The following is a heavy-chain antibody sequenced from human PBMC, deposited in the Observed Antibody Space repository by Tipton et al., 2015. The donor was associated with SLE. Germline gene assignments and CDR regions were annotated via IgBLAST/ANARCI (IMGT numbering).Heavy chain of an antibody. Sequence: LRLSCTVSGGSISRSSYYWSWIRQPAGKGLEWIGRIYTSGSTNYNPSLKSRVTISVDTSKNQFSLRLSFVTAADTAVYYCAREPLEVREWFDLWGRGTLVTVSS. V-gene: IGHV4-61*02. CDR1: GGSISRSSYY. CDR2: IYTSGST. CDR3: AREPLEVREWFDL. D-gene: IGHD3-3*01. J-gene: IGHJ2*01.